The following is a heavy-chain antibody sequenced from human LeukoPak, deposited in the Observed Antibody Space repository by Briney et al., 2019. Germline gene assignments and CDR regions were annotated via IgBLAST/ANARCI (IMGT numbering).Heavy chain of an antibody. V-gene: IGHV3-53*01. Sequence: GGSLRLSCAASGFTVSSNYMSWVRQAPGKALEWVSVIYSGGSTYYADSVKGRFTISRDNSKNTQDLHMNSLRAEDTAVYYCARRPAGRDYYYGMDVWGQGTTVTVSS. J-gene: IGHJ6*02. CDR3: ARRPAGRDYYYGMDV. CDR2: IYSGGST. CDR1: GFTVSSNY.